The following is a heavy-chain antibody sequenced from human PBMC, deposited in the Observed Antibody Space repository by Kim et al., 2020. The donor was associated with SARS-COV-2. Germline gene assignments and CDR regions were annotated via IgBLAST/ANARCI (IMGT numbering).Heavy chain of an antibody. J-gene: IGHJ6*03. D-gene: IGHD5-12*01. V-gene: IGHV3-23*01. CDR3: AKEQGDGYIRPYYYTDV. Sequence: VKGRITISRDTSKNTLYLQMNSLRAEDSAIYYCAKEQGDGYIRPYYYTDVWGKGTTVTVSS.